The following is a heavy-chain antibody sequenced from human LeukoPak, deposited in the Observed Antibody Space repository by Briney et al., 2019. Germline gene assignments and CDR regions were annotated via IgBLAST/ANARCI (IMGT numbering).Heavy chain of an antibody. CDR2: ISKSSVTI. V-gene: IGHV3-48*01. CDR3: ALFGGGSDF. Sequence: GGSLRLSCAASGFTFSSYSINWVRQAPGKGLGWISYISKSSVTIYYADSVKGRFTISRDNAKNSLYLQMNSLRAEDTAVYYCALFGGGSDFWGRGTLVSVSS. CDR1: GFTFSSYS. D-gene: IGHD3-10*01. J-gene: IGHJ4*02.